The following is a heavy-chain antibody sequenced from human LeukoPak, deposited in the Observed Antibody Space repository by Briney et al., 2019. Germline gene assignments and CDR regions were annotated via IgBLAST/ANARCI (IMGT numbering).Heavy chain of an antibody. CDR3: ARGAIHYYYYYMDV. CDR2: IYYSGST. V-gene: IGHV4-59*01. CDR1: GGSISSYY. J-gene: IGHJ6*03. Sequence: PSETLSLTCTVSGGSISSYYWSWIRQPPGKGLEWIGYIYYSGSTNYNPSLKSRVTISVDTSKNQFSLKLKSVTAADTAVYYCARGAIHYYYYYMDVWGKGTTVTISS.